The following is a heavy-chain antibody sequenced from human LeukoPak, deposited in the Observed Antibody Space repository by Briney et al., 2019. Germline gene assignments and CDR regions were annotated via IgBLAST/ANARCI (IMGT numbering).Heavy chain of an antibody. D-gene: IGHD3-22*01. V-gene: IGHV1-69*13. CDR1: ERIFRNCA. Sequence: GASVKASCKPAERIFRNCAISSVRQAPGQGLEWMGGIIPIFRTANYAQKFQGRVTITADESTSTAYMELSSLRSEDTAVYYCARALRYYTDSSGYAFDYWGQGTLVTVSS. CDR2: IIPIFRTA. J-gene: IGHJ4*02. CDR3: ARALRYYTDSSGYAFDY.